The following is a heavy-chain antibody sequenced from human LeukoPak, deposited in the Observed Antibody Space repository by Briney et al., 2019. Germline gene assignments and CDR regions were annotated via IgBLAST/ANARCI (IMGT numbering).Heavy chain of an antibody. CDR1: GGSFSGYY. CDR2: INNSGST. J-gene: IGHJ4*02. V-gene: IGHV4-34*01. D-gene: IGHD6-19*01. CDR3: ARGNDSSGWYFDY. Sequence: SETLSLTCAVYGGSFSGYYWSWIRQPPGKGLEWIGEINNSGSTNYNPSLKRRATISVNTSKKQFSLMMSSVTAADTAVYYCARGNDSSGWYFDYWGQGTLVTVSS.